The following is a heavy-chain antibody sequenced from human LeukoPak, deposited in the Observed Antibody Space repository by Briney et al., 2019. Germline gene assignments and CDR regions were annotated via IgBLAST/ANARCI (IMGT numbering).Heavy chain of an antibody. CDR2: ISWDGGTT. CDR1: GFTFDDYA. D-gene: IGHD6-6*01. CDR3: AKDTEYSDSSGLIDY. Sequence: PGGSLRLSCAASGFTFDDYAMHLVRQAPGKGLEWVSLISWDGGTTYYADSVKGRFTISRDNSRNSLYLQMNSLRVEDTALYYCAKDTEYSDSSGLIDYWGQGTLVTVSS. J-gene: IGHJ4*02. V-gene: IGHV3-43D*03.